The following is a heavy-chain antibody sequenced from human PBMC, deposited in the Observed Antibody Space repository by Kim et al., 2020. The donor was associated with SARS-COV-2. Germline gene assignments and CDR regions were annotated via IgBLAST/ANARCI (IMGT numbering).Heavy chain of an antibody. D-gene: IGHD3-10*01. Sequence: GGSLRLSCAASGFTFSSYGLHWVRQAPGKGLEWVAVISYDGSNKYYADSVKGRFTISRDNSKNTLYLQMNSLRAEETAVYYCAKPGSGRYYDAFDIWGQG. J-gene: IGHJ3*02. CDR2: ISYDGSNK. CDR1: GFTFSSYG. V-gene: IGHV3-30*18. CDR3: AKPGSGRYYDAFDI.